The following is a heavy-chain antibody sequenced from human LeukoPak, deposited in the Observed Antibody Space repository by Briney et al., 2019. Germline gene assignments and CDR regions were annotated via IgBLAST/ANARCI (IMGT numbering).Heavy chain of an antibody. V-gene: IGHV3-9*01. CDR3: AKTTSGYASSFAC. D-gene: IGHD2-2*01. Sequence: GGSLRLSCAASGFTFDDYAMHWVRQAPGQGLEWVSGISWNGNSIDYADSVKGRFTISRDNAKNSLYLQMNSLRAEDSALYFCAKTTSGYASSFACWGQGTLVTVSS. CDR2: ISWNGNSI. CDR1: GFTFDDYA. J-gene: IGHJ4*02.